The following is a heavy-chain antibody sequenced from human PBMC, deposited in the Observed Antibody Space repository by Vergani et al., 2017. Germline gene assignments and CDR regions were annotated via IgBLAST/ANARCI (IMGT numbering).Heavy chain of an antibody. CDR2: IKQDGSED. Sequence: VQLVESGGGVVQPGRSLRLSCAASGFTFSSYAMHWVRQAPGKELEWVANIKQDGSEDYYVDSVKGRFTITRDNAKKFIYLQMNSLRADDTAVYYCVRGGLATIYNWFDPWGQGTRVTVSS. CDR1: GFTFSSYA. V-gene: IGHV3-7*01. D-gene: IGHD5-24*01. J-gene: IGHJ5*01. CDR3: VRGGLATIYNWFDP.